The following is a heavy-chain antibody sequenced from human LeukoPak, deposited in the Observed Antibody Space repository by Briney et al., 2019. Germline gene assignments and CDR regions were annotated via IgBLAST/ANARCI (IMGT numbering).Heavy chain of an antibody. CDR1: GYTFTSYA. CDR3: ARAGSNSNYPSEIRFDP. V-gene: IGHV1-3*01. J-gene: IGHJ5*02. CDR2: INAGNGNT. Sequence: EASVKVSCKASGYTFTSYAMHWVRQAPGQRLEWMGWINAGNGNTKYSQKFQGRVTITTDTSTSTAYMELRSLRSDDTAVYYCARAGSNSNYPSEIRFDPWGQGTLVTVSS. D-gene: IGHD4-11*01.